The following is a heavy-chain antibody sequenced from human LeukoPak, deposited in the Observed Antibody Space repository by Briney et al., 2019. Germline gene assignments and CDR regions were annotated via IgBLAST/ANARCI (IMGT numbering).Heavy chain of an antibody. CDR1: GGSISSYY. Sequence: PSETLSLTCTVSGGSISSYYWSWIRQPAGKGLEWIGRIYTSGSTNYNPSLKSRVTMSVDTSKNQFSLKLSSVTAADTAVYYCARVLLWFGEVLFDPWGQGTLVTVSS. CDR3: ARVLLWFGEVLFDP. J-gene: IGHJ5*02. D-gene: IGHD3-10*01. V-gene: IGHV4-4*07. CDR2: IYTSGST.